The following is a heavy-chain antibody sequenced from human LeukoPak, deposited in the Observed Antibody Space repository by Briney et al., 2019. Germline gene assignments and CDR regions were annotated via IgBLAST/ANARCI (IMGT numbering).Heavy chain of an antibody. Sequence: SETLSLTCTVSGGSISSGDYYWSWIRQPPGKGLEWFAYMYYSGSTYYNPSLKSRVTMSADTSKNQLSLKLSSVTAADTAVYYCARPYYYDSRIDLWGQGILVTVSS. J-gene: IGHJ5*02. V-gene: IGHV4-30-4*01. CDR3: ARPYYYDSRIDL. CDR2: MYYSGST. CDR1: GGSISSGDYY. D-gene: IGHD3-22*01.